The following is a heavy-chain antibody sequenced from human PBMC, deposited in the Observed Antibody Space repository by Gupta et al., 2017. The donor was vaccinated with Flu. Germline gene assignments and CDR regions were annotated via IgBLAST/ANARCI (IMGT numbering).Heavy chain of an antibody. CDR1: GGSFSGYY. V-gene: IGHV4-34*01. CDR2: INHSGST. Sequence: QVQLQQWGAGLLKPSETLSLTCAVYGGSFSGYYWSWIRQPPGKGLEWIGEINHSGSTNYNPSLKSRVTISVDTPKNQFSLKLSSVTAADTAVYYCARLINRRSGYYYYYYGMDVWGQGTTVTVSS. CDR3: ARLINRRSGYYYYYYGMDV. J-gene: IGHJ6*02. D-gene: IGHD3-3*01.